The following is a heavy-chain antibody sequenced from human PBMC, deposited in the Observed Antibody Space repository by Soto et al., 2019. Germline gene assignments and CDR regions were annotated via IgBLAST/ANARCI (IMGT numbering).Heavy chain of an antibody. Sequence: QVQLVESGGGVVQPGRSLRLSCAASGFTFSSYGMHWVRQAPGKGLEWVAVIWYDGSNKYYADSVKGRFTISRDNSKNKLYLQMNSLRAEDTAVYYCARSTPPDYGDIAYYYYGMDVWGQGTTVTVSS. CDR2: IWYDGSNK. D-gene: IGHD4-17*01. V-gene: IGHV3-33*01. CDR3: ARSTPPDYGDIAYYYYGMDV. CDR1: GFTFSSYG. J-gene: IGHJ6*02.